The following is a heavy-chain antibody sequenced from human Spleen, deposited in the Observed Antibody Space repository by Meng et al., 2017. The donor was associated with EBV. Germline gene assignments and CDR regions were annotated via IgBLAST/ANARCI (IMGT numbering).Heavy chain of an antibody. CDR2: ISSSGSTI. V-gene: IGHV3-11*01. CDR1: GFTFSDYY. Sequence: QVQLVGVGGALVKAGGSLRLSCAASGFTFSDYYMTWIRQAPGKGLEWVSYISSSGSTIYYADSVKGRFTISRDNAKNSLYLQLNSLRVDDTAVYYCARGSGRWTFDYWGQGTLVTVSS. J-gene: IGHJ4*02. CDR3: ARGSGRWTFDY. D-gene: IGHD1-26*01.